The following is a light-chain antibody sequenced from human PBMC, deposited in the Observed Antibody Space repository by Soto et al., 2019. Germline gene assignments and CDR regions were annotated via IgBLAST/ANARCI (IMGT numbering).Light chain of an antibody. J-gene: IGKJ5*01. CDR3: QQANSYPIT. CDR1: QGIRND. Sequence: DIQINTSPSSLSASVGARVTITCRASQGIRNDLGWYQQKPGKAPKRMIYAASSLQSAVPSRFSGRGSGTEFTLPISRMPHEDVATYFCQQANSYPITCRKGT. V-gene: IGKV1-17*01. CDR2: AAS.